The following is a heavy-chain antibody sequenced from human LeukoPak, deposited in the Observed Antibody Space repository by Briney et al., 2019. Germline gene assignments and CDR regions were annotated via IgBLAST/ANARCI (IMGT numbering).Heavy chain of an antibody. D-gene: IGHD3-9*01. CDR1: GYTFTSYG. CDR3: ARAWRYFDWLLYPLFDY. Sequence: ASVKVSCKASGYTFTSYGISWVRQAPGQGLEWKGWISAYNGNTNYAQKLQGRVTMTTDTSTSTAYMELRSLRSDDTAVYYCARAWRYFDWLLYPLFDYWGQGTLVTVSS. J-gene: IGHJ4*02. CDR2: ISAYNGNT. V-gene: IGHV1-18*01.